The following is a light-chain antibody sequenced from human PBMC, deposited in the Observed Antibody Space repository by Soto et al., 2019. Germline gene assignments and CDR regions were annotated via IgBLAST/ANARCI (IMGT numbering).Light chain of an antibody. J-gene: IGKJ4*01. CDR2: DAS. V-gene: IGKV3-11*01. CDR1: QSVSSD. Sequence: EIVFTQSPAILSLSPGERATLSCRASQSVSSDLAWYQQKPGQAPRLLIYDASKRANGIPARFSGSGSGTDLTLTLSSLEPEDFADYHCQQRNNWPSLTFGGGTKVDIK. CDR3: QQRNNWPSLT.